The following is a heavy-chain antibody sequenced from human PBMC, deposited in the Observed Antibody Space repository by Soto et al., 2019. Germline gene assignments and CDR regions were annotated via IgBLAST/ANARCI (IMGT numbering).Heavy chain of an antibody. J-gene: IGHJ4*02. D-gene: IGHD1-7*01. CDR2: IFPADSDV. Sequence: PGESLKISCKGSGDMFTTRWIAWVRQKPGKGLELMGVIFPADSDVRYSPSFQGQVTISADKSVDTAYLQWNSLKASETAIYYCARRLNWNCDYWGQGTQVTVSS. CDR1: GDMFTTRW. CDR3: ARRLNWNCDY. V-gene: IGHV5-51*01.